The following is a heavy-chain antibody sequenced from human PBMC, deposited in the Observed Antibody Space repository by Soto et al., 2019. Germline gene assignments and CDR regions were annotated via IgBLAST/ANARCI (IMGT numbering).Heavy chain of an antibody. CDR1: GYTFTGYY. J-gene: IGHJ4*02. V-gene: IGHV1-2*02. CDR2: INPNNGET. Sequence: QVQLVQSGAEVKKPGASVKVSCKASGYTFTGYYIHWVRQAPGQGLEWMGWINPNNGETHYAQKFQGRVTMTRDTSISTAYMELNRLRSDDTAGYYCARYPTAGTDYWGQGALVTVSS. D-gene: IGHD6-13*01. CDR3: ARYPTAGTDY.